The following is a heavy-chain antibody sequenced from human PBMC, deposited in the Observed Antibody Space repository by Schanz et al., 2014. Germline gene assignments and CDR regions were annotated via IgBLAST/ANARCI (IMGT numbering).Heavy chain of an antibody. D-gene: IGHD5-12*01. CDR3: AKDMNREATAPES. V-gene: IGHV3-23*04. CDR2: INTADTT. Sequence: DVQLAESGGGLVQSGGSLRLSCAASGLTLSSYALSWVRQSPGKGLEWVSAINTADTTYYADSVKGRFTVSRDNSKNTVYLHMNSLRDEDTAVYYCAKDMNREATAPESWGQGTLVVVSS. CDR1: GLTLSSYA. J-gene: IGHJ5*02.